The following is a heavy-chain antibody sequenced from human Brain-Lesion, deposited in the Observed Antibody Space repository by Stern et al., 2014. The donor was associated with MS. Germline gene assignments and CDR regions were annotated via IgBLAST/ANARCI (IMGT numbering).Heavy chain of an antibody. Sequence: MQLVESGAEVKKPGASVKVSCKTSGYIFTGYYLHWVRQAPGQGLEWMAWINPNTGGTKDAQKFQSRVTMSRDTSISTAYVELSSLTSDDTAVYYCARDQRGITIFGVVTDYYYLGMDVWGQGTTVTVSS. CDR2: INPNTGGT. CDR3: ARDQRGITIFGVVTDYYYLGMDV. D-gene: IGHD3-3*01. CDR1: GYIFTGYY. V-gene: IGHV1-2*02. J-gene: IGHJ6*02.